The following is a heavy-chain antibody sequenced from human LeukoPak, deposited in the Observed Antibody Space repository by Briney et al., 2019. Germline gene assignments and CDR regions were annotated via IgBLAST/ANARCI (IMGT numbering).Heavy chain of an antibody. CDR1: GGTFSSYA. D-gene: IGHD3-22*01. CDR3: ARDHLDSSGTDY. V-gene: IGHV1-69*05. J-gene: IGHJ4*02. CDR2: IIPIFGTA. Sequence: SVKVSCKASGGTFSSYAISWVRQAPGQGLGWMGRIIPIFGTANYAQKFQGRVTITTDESTSTAYMELSSLRSEDTAVYYCARDHLDSSGTDYWGQGTLVTVSS.